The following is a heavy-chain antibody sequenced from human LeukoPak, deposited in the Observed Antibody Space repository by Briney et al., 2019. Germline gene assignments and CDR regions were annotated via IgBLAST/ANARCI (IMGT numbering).Heavy chain of an antibody. CDR3: ARNHQRGYSGYDSGAQNY. Sequence: SKTLSLTCTVSGGSISGYYWSWIRQPAGKGLEWIGRIYASGTTRYNPSLESRVTMSVDTSKNQFSLKLTSVTAADTAVYYCARNHQRGYSGYDSGAQNYWGQGTLVTVSS. CDR2: IYASGTT. D-gene: IGHD5-12*01. V-gene: IGHV4-4*07. J-gene: IGHJ4*02. CDR1: GGSISGYY.